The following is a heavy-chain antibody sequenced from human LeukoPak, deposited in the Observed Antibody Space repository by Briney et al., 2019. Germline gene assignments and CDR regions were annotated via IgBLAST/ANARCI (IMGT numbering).Heavy chain of an antibody. D-gene: IGHD6-13*01. CDR2: ISGSGGST. V-gene: IGHV3-23*01. J-gene: IGHJ3*02. Sequence: HPGGSLRLSCAASGFTFSSYAMSWVRQAPGKGLEWVSAISGSGGSTYYADSVKGRFTISRDNSKNTLYLQMNSLRAEDTAVYYCAKDLYRQQLELRGASDAFDIWGQGTMVTVSS. CDR1: GFTFSSYA. CDR3: AKDLYRQQLELRGASDAFDI.